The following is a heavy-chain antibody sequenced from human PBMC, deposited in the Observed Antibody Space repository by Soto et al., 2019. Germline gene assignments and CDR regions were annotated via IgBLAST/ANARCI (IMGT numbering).Heavy chain of an antibody. Sequence: EVQLVESGGGLVQPGGSLRLSCVASGFTVSSNYLSWVRQAPGKGLEWVSVIYSGGSTYYADSVKGRFTISRDNSKNTLYLQMNSLRAEDTAVYYCARDKIPDILTGYYDEYWGQGTLVTVSS. CDR2: IYSGGST. J-gene: IGHJ4*02. D-gene: IGHD3-9*01. CDR3: ARDKIPDILTGYYDEY. V-gene: IGHV3-66*01. CDR1: GFTVSSNY.